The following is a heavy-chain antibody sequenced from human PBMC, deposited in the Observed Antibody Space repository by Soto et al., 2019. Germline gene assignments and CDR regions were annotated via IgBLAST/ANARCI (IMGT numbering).Heavy chain of an antibody. CDR2: ISAYNGNS. CDR3: ARDQVPAALLGWFDP. V-gene: IGHV1-18*01. J-gene: IGHJ5*02. CDR1: GYTFTSYG. D-gene: IGHD2-2*01. Sequence: ASVKVSCKASGYTFTSYGISWVRQAPGQGLEWVGWISAYNGNSNYAQKYHGRVTMTTDTSTNTAYMEMSSLRSDDTAVYYCARDQVPAALLGWFDPWGQGTLVTVSS.